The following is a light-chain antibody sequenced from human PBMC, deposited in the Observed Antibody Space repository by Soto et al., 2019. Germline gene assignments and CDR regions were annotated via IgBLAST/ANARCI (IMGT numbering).Light chain of an antibody. CDR2: KAS. CDR3: QQYNSWWT. CDR1: QSISSW. V-gene: IGKV1-5*03. Sequence: DIQMTQSPSTLSASVGDRVTITCRASQSISSWLAWYQQKPGKAPKLLIYKASSLESGVPSRVSGSGSATEFTLTISSLQPDDFATYYCQQYNSWWTFGQGTKLEIK. J-gene: IGKJ2*02.